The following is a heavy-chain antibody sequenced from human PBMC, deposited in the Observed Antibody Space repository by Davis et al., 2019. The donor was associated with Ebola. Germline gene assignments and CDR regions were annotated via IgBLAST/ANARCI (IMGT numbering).Heavy chain of an antibody. CDR2: MSYSGST. J-gene: IGHJ5*02. V-gene: IGHV4-39*01. D-gene: IGHD4-17*01. Sequence: SETLSLTCSVSGGSIGNSGDYWAWIRQSPGRGLEWIGSMSYSGSTYDNPSLKSRVTISGDTSKNQFSLQLASVSATDTAVYYCARHDHSDHGAPNWFDPWGQGTLVTVSS. CDR1: GGSIGNSGDY. CDR3: ARHDHSDHGAPNWFDP.